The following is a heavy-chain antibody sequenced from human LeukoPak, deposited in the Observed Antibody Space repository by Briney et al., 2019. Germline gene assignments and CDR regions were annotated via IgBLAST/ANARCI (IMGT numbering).Heavy chain of an antibody. CDR3: ARRENLYGGYDFDY. CDR1: GFTFSSYA. V-gene: IGHV3-48*02. CDR2: ISTTSGTK. J-gene: IGHJ4*02. D-gene: IGHD5-12*01. Sequence: GGSLRLSCAASGFTFSSYAMSWVRQAPGKGLEWISYISTTSGTKYYAESVKGRFTISRDNAKNSLYLQMNSLRDEDTAVYYCARRENLYGGYDFDYWGQGTLVTVSS.